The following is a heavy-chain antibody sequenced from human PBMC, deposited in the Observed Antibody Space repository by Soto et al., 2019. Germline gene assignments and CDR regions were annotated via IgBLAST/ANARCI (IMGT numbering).Heavy chain of an antibody. CDR3: ARLNDYGEGDWFDP. CDR2: IWYDGSNK. V-gene: IGHV3-33*01. D-gene: IGHD4-17*01. CDR1: GFTFRSYG. Sequence: GVSMRLSCAASGFTFRSYGMHWVRKAPGKGLEWVAVIWYDGSNKYYADSVKGRFTISRDNSKNTLYLQMNSLRAEDTAVYYCARLNDYGEGDWFDPWGQGTLVTVSS. J-gene: IGHJ5*02.